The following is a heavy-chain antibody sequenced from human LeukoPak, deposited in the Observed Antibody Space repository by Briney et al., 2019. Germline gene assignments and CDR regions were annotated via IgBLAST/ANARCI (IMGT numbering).Heavy chain of an antibody. CDR1: GYTFTGYY. CDR3: ARTRRSYDSSGYYGY. CDR2: INPNSGGT. J-gene: IGHJ4*02. D-gene: IGHD3-22*01. V-gene: IGHV1-2*02. Sequence: GASVKVSRKASGYTFTGYYMHWVRQAPGQGLEWMGWINPNSGGTNYAQKFQGRVTVTRDTSISTAYMELSRLRSDDTAVYYCARTRRSYDSSGYYGYWGQGTLVTVSS.